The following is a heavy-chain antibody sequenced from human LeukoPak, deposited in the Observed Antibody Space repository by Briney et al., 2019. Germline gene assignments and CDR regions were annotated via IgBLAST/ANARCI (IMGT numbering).Heavy chain of an antibody. Sequence: PSETLSLTYTVSGGSISSSRYYWAWIRQPPGKGLDWIGSISYSGSTYYNSSLKSRLTISVDTSKNQFSLRLSSVTAADTAVYYCARHVEQWLTPFDYWGQGTLVTVSS. J-gene: IGHJ4*02. CDR3: ARHVEQWLTPFDY. CDR2: ISYSGST. D-gene: IGHD6-19*01. V-gene: IGHV4-39*01. CDR1: GGSISSSRYY.